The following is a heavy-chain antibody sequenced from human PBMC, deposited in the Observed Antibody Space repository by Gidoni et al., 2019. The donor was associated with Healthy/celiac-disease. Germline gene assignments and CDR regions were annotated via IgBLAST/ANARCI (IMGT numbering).Heavy chain of an antibody. CDR1: GFTFDDYA. J-gene: IGHJ4*02. CDR2: ISWNSGSI. D-gene: IGHD6-19*01. V-gene: IGHV3-9*01. CDR3: AKDWDTHCSGCDY. Sequence: EVQLVESGGGLVQPGRSLRLSCAASGFTFDDYAMHWVRQAPGKGLEWVSGISWNSGSIGYADSVKGRFTISRDNAKNSLYLQMNSLRAEDTALYYCAKDWDTHCSGCDYWGQGTLVTVSS.